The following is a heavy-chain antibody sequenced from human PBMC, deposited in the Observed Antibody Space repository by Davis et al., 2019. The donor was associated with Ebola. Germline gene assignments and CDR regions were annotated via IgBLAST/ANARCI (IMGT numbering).Heavy chain of an antibody. CDR1: GFTFSSYA. J-gene: IGHJ4*02. CDR2: ISYDGSNK. D-gene: IGHD6-19*01. Sequence: PGGSLRLSCAASGFTFSSYAMHWVRQAPGKGLEWVAVISYDGSNKYYADSVKGRFTISRDNSKNTLYLQMNSLRAEDTAVYYCARASYSSGWDWGQGTLVTVSS. V-gene: IGHV3-30-3*01. CDR3: ARASYSSGWD.